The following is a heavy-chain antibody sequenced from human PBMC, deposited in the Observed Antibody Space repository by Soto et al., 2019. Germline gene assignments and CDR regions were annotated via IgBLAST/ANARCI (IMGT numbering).Heavy chain of an antibody. V-gene: IGHV1-69*13. J-gene: IGHJ4*02. D-gene: IGHD2-15*01. CDR2: IIPIFGTA. CDR1: GGTFSSYA. Sequence: SVKVSCKASGGTFSSYAISWVRQAPGQGLEWMGGIIPIFGTANYAQKFQGRVTITADESTSTAYMELSSLRSEDTAVYYCARARGRQGYCSGGSCYENFDYWGQETLVTVSS. CDR3: ARARGRQGYCSGGSCYENFDY.